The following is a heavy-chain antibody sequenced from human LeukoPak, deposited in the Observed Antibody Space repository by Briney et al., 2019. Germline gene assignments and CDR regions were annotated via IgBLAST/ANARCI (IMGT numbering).Heavy chain of an antibody. CDR3: ARGAKLYDSSGYYRGSYYFDY. CDR1: GYTFTGYY. D-gene: IGHD3-22*01. J-gene: IGHJ4*02. V-gene: IGHV1-2*02. Sequence: ASVKVSCKASGYTFTGYYMHWVRQAPGQGLEWMGWINPNSGGANYAQKFQGRVTMTRDTSISTAYMELSRLRSDDTAVYYGARGAKLYDSSGYYRGSYYFDYWGQGTLVTVSS. CDR2: INPNSGGA.